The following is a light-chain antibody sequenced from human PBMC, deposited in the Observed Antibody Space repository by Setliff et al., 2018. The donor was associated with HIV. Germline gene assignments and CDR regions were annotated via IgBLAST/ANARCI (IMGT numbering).Light chain of an antibody. J-gene: IGLJ1*01. V-gene: IGLV1-44*01. CDR2: KND. Sequence: QSVLTQPPSASGTPGQRVTISCSGSSSNIGSNTVTWYQQLPGTAPKLLIYKNDQRPSGVPDRFSGSKSGTSASLAISGLQSGDEADYYCAAWDDSLHGSYVFGAGTKATV. CDR1: SSNIGSNT. CDR3: AAWDDSLHGSYV.